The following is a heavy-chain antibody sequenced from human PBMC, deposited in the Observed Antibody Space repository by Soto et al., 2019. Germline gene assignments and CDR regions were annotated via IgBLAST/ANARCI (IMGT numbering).Heavy chain of an antibody. Sequence: SVSNAWMNWVRQAPGKGLEWVGRIKSKTDGGTTDYAAPVKGRFTISRDDSKNTLYLQMNSLKTEETAVYYCTTEPEDGILTGFPLEGYWGQGTLVTVSS. CDR2: IKSKTDGGTT. V-gene: IGHV3-15*07. D-gene: IGHD3-9*01. J-gene: IGHJ1*01. CDR3: TTEPEDGILTGFPLEGY. CDR1: SVSNAW.